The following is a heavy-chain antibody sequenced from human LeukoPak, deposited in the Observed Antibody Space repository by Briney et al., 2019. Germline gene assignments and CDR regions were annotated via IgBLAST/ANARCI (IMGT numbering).Heavy chain of an antibody. J-gene: IGHJ4*02. CDR1: GFTFSGSA. V-gene: IGHV3-73*01. D-gene: IGHD2-15*01. CDR2: IRSKANSYAT. Sequence: PGGSLRLSCAASGFTFSGSAMHWVRQASGKGLEWVGRIRSKANSYATAYAASVKGRFTISRDDSKNTAYLQMNSLKTEDTAVYYCTRLYCSAGSCYQDYFDYWGQGTLVTVSS. CDR3: TRLYCSAGSCYQDYFDY.